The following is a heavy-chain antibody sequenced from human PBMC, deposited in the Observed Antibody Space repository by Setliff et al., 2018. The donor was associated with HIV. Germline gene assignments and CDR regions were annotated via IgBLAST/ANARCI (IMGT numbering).Heavy chain of an antibody. V-gene: IGHV4-59*11. J-gene: IGHJ4*02. Sequence: LSLTCTVSGGSISSHYWSWIRQPPGKGLEWIGYIYYSGSTNYNPSLKSRVTISVDTSKNQFSLKLSSVTAADTAVYYCARVIEGGSGSMDYWGQGTLVTVSS. CDR3: ARVIEGGSGSMDY. CDR1: GGSISSHY. CDR2: IYYSGST. D-gene: IGHD3-22*01.